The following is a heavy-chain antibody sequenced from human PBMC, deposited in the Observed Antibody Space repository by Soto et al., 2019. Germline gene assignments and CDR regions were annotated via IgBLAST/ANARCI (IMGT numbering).Heavy chain of an antibody. CDR2: IDWDDDK. D-gene: IGHD2-8*01. CDR3: ARIQVMGAQGPFDY. J-gene: IGHJ4*02. Sequence: SGPTLVNPTQTLTLTCTFSGFSLSTRGMSVSWIRQPPGKALEWLERIDWDDDKYYSTSLETRLTVSKDTSRNQVVLTMTNVDPVDTATYYRARIQVMGAQGPFDYWGQGTLVTVSS. CDR1: GFSLSTRGMS. V-gene: IGHV2-70*11.